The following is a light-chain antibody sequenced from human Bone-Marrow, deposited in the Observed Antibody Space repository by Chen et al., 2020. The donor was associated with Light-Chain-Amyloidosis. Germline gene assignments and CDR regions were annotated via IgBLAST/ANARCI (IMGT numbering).Light chain of an antibody. CDR2: RDT. J-gene: IGLJ2*01. CDR3: QSADSSGTYEVI. V-gene: IGLV3-25*03. Sequence: SSALTQPPSVSVSPGQTARITCFGDDLPTKYAYWYQQKPGQAPVLVIHRDTERPSGISERFSGSSSGTTATLTISGVQAEDEADYHCQSADSSGTYEVIFGGGTKLTVL. CDR1: DLPTKY.